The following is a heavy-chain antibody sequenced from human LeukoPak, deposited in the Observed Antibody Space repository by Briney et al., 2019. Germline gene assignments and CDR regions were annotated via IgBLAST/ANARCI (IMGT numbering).Heavy chain of an antibody. CDR1: GFSLSTSGMC. Sequence: SGPALVKPTQTLTLTCTFSGFSLSTSGMCVSWIRQPPGKALEWLARIDWDDDKYYSTSLKTRLTISKDTSKNQVVLTMTNMDPVDTATYYCARIIVGEELLGAFDIWGQGTMVTVSS. CDR2: IDWDDDK. CDR3: ARIIVGEELLGAFDI. D-gene: IGHD1-26*01. V-gene: IGHV2-70*11. J-gene: IGHJ3*02.